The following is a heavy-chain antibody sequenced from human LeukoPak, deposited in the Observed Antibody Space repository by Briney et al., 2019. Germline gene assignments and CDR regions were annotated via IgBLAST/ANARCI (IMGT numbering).Heavy chain of an antibody. CDR1: GLTFSSYN. J-gene: IGHJ4*02. Sequence: GGSLRLSCVASGLTFSSYNMNWGRQAPGKGLEWVSFISSSSNYTYYADSVKGRFTLSRDNAKNSLLLQMNSLRAEDTAVYYCARGTPTTRDFDYWGQGTLVTVSS. V-gene: IGHV3-21*01. D-gene: IGHD4-11*01. CDR3: ARGTPTTRDFDY. CDR2: ISSSSNYT.